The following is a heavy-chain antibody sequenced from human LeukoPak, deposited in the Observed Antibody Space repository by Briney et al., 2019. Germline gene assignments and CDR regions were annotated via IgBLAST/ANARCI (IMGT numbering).Heavy chain of an antibody. CDR1: GGSFSGYY. CDR3: ARGRNYDYVWGSYRQGRWFDP. Sequence: SETLSLTCAVYGGSFSGYYWSWIRQPPGKGLEWIGEINHSGSTNYNPSLKSRVTISVDTSKNQFSLKLSSVTAADTAVYYCARGRNYDYVWGSYRQGRWFDPWGQGTLVTVSS. J-gene: IGHJ5*02. D-gene: IGHD3-16*02. CDR2: INHSGST. V-gene: IGHV4-34*01.